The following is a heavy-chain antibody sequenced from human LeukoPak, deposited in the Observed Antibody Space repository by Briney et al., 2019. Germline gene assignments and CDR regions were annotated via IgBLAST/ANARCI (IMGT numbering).Heavy chain of an antibody. V-gene: IGHV4-34*01. CDR2: INTAGSA. D-gene: IGHD4-23*01. CDR1: GGSLIDSF. CDR3: ARASTVGWYLDL. J-gene: IGHJ2*01. Sequence: SETLPLTCDVYGGSLIDSFWGWIRQPPGKGLEWIGEINTAGSAKYNPSLKSRVTISPDTSRNQFSLKLRSVTAADTAVYFCARASTVGWYLDLWGRGTLVTVSS.